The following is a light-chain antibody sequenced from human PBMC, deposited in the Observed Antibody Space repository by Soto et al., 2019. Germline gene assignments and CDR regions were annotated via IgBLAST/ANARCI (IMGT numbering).Light chain of an antibody. CDR2: GAT. J-gene: IGKJ3*01. Sequence: DIQMTQSPSSLSASVGDRVTITCRASQNIAIYLHWYHQKAGKAPNLLIFGATSLRSGVPSRFSASGSGTDFTLTISSLQPEDFGTYYCQQSYRSLPTFGPGTKVEI. CDR1: QNIAIY. CDR3: QQSYRSLPT. V-gene: IGKV1-39*01.